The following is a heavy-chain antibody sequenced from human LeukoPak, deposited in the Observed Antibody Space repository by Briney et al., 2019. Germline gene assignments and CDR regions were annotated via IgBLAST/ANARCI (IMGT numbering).Heavy chain of an antibody. D-gene: IGHD4-11*01. CDR3: AKDLNYGFDY. CDR2: LSGSGDKT. CDR1: RFIFRTYA. Sequence: GGSLRLSCAASRFIFRTYAMSWVRQAPGKGLEWVSALSGSGDKTFYADSVEGRFTISRDNSRNTLYLQMNSLRAEDTAVYYCAKDLNYGFDYWGQGALVTVSS. J-gene: IGHJ4*02. V-gene: IGHV3-23*01.